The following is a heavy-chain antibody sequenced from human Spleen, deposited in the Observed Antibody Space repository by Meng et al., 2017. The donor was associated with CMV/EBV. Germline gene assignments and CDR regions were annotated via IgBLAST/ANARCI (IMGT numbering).Heavy chain of an antibody. D-gene: IGHD3-10*01. CDR3: AKRRGSSGSYSDDAFDI. J-gene: IGHJ3*02. Sequence: GESLKISCAASGFTFSSYGMHWVRQAPGKGLEWVAFIRYDGSNKYYADSVKGRFTISRDNSKNTLYLQMNSLRAEDTAVYYCAKRRGSSGSYSDDAFDIWGQGTMVTVSS. CDR1: GFTFSSYG. V-gene: IGHV3-30*02. CDR2: IRYDGSNK.